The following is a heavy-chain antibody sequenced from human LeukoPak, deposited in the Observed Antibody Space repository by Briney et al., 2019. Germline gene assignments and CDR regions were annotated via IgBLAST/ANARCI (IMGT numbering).Heavy chain of an antibody. CDR2: IKQDGSDS. V-gene: IGHV3-7*01. D-gene: IGHD4-17*01. Sequence: PGGSLRLSCVASGFIFSNYWMSWVRQAPGKGLEWVANIKQDGSDSDYVDSVKGRFTISRDNAKNALYLHMNSLRVEDTAVYYCARDEVDYGVPYAYWGQGTLVTVSS. CDR1: GFIFSNYW. CDR3: ARDEVDYGVPYAY. J-gene: IGHJ4*02.